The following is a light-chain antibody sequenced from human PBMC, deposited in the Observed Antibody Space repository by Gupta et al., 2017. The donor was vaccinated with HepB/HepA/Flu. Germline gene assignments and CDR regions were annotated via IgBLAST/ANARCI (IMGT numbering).Light chain of an antibody. J-gene: IGLJ2*01. CDR2: INN. Sequence: QSVLTQPPSACGTHGQRVTISCSGSSSNIGSNTVNWYQQLPATAPHLLIYINNQRRSGVPDRFSCSTSGTSASLAISGLQSEDEADYYCAAWDDSLNGYVVFGGGTKLTVL. V-gene: IGLV1-44*01. CDR1: SSNIGSNT. CDR3: AAWDDSLNGYVV.